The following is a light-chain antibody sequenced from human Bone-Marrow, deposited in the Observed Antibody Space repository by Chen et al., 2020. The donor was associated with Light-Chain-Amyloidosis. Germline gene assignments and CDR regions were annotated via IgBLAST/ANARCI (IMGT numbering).Light chain of an antibody. CDR1: SSDVGGDNH. Sequence: QSALTQPASVSGPPGQSITISCTGTSSDVGGDNHVSWYQQHPEKAPKLMIYEVTNRPSWVPDRFSGSKSDNTASLTISGLQTEDEADYFCSSYTITNTLVFGSGTRVTVL. CDR2: EVT. V-gene: IGLV2-14*01. J-gene: IGLJ1*01. CDR3: SSYTITNTLV.